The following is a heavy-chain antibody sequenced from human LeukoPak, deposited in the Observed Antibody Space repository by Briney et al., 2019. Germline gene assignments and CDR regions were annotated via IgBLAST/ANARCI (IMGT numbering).Heavy chain of an antibody. J-gene: IGHJ4*02. CDR1: GGSISSYY. D-gene: IGHD2-2*01. CDR3: VVILPPVPK. V-gene: IGHV4-59*01. Sequence: SETLSLTCTVSGGSISSYYWSWIRQPPGKGLEWIGQIFYKGNTNYNPSLESRVTMSVDTSKNEFSLKLKSVTAADTAVYYCVVILPPVPKWGQGTLVTVSS. CDR2: IFYKGNT.